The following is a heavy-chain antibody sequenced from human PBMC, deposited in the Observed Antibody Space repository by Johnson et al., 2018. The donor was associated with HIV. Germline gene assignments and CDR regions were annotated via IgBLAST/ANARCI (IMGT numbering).Heavy chain of an antibody. D-gene: IGHD1-26*01. CDR1: GFTFSNYA. J-gene: IGHJ3*02. Sequence: VQLVEYGGGVVKIGGSLRLSCATSGFTFSNYAMHWVRQAPGKGLEWVSGISWNSGSIGYADSVKGRFTISRDNSKNTLYLQMNSLSAGDTAVYYCARQGGANDAFDIWG. CDR2: ISWNSGSI. CDR3: ARQGGANDAFDI. V-gene: IGHV3-9*01.